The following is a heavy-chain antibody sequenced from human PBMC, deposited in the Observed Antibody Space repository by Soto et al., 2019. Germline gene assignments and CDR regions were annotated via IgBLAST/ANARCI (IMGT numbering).Heavy chain of an antibody. Sequence: EVQLVETGGGLIHPGGSLRLSCVASGFSVSSNYMGWVRQAPGKGPEWVSGIYSGDATFYADSVKGRFTISKDNSMNTLYLQMDSLRVEDTAVYYCARPTSSGFTYFWGQGTLVTVSS. CDR1: GFSVSSNY. V-gene: IGHV3-53*02. CDR2: IYSGDAT. J-gene: IGHJ4*02. CDR3: ARPTSSGFTYF. D-gene: IGHD3-22*01.